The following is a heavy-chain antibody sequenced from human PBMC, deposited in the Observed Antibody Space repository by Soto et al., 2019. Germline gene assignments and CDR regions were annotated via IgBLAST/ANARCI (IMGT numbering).Heavy chain of an antibody. D-gene: IGHD3-10*01. Sequence: EVQLVESGGGLVQPGGSLRLSCVASGFIFSGYWMHWVRQAPGKGLVWVSRINSDGSSTSYADSVKGRFTISRDNAKNTMYLQMNSLRAEDTAVYYGARLLGGSGSFIDYWGQGTLVTVSS. CDR2: INSDGSST. J-gene: IGHJ4*02. CDR1: GFIFSGYW. V-gene: IGHV3-74*01. CDR3: ARLLGGSGSFIDY.